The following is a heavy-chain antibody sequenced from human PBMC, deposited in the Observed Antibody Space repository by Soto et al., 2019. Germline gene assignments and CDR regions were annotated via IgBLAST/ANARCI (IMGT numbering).Heavy chain of an antibody. CDR1: GFIFKSYG. CDR3: AKQGIEVAGTDYFDY. D-gene: IGHD6-19*01. J-gene: IGHJ4*02. CDR2: ISHDGSNA. Sequence: QVQLVESGGGVVQPGKSLRLSCAATGFIFKSYGVHWVRQAPGKGLEWVAVISHDGSNAYYADAVNDRFTISRDNAKNTVYLQMNSLRAEDKAVYYCAKQGIEVAGTDYFDYWGQGALVTVAS. V-gene: IGHV3-30*18.